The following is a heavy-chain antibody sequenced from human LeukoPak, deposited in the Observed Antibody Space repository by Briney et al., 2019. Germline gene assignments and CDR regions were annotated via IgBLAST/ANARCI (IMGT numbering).Heavy chain of an antibody. CDR2: INHSGST. V-gene: IGHV4-34*01. CDR3: ARGRPRSYYYDSSGMLCYFDY. Sequence: PSETLSLTCAVYGGSFSGYYWSWIRQPPGKGLEWIGEINHSGSTNYNPSLKSRVTISVDTSKNQCSLKLSSVTAADTAVYYCARGRPRSYYYDSSGMLCYFDYWGQGTLVTVSS. D-gene: IGHD3-22*01. J-gene: IGHJ4*02. CDR1: GGSFSGYY.